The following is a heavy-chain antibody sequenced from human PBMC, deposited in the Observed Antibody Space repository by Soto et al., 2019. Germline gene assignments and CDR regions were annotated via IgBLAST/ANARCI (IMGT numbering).Heavy chain of an antibody. J-gene: IGHJ4*02. CDR1: GFTFSSHW. D-gene: IGHD3-22*01. CDR3: TRDYYDSSGYYYDFFDY. CDR2: IKVDGSEN. V-gene: IGHV3-7*01. Sequence: EVQLVESGGGLVQPGGSLRLSCAASGFTFSSHWMSWVRQAPGKGLEWVANIKVDGSENYYVDSVRGRFSISRDNAKDALYLQMNSLRAEDTAVYDCTRDYYDSSGYYYDFFDYWGQGTLVTVSS.